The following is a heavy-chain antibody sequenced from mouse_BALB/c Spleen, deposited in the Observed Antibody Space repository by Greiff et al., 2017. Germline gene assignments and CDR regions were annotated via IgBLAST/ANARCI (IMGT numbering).Heavy chain of an antibody. D-gene: IGHD4-1*01. CDR2: INPYNGAT. J-gene: IGHJ2*01. Sequence: VQLQQSGPELVKPGASVKISCKASGYSFTGYYMHWVKQSHVKSLEWIGRINPYNGATSYNQNFKDKASLTVDKSSSTAYMELHSLTSEDSAVYYCATGTLDFDYWGQGTTLTVSS. V-gene: IGHV1-31*01. CDR3: ATGTLDFDY. CDR1: GYSFTGYY.